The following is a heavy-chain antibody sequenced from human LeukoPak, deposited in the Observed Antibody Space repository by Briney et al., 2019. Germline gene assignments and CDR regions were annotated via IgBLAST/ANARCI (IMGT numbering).Heavy chain of an antibody. D-gene: IGHD3-22*01. J-gene: IGHJ4*02. CDR1: GYTFTSYY. V-gene: IGHV1-46*01. CDR3: ARGGYYYDSSDGYYFDY. Sequence: ASVKVSCKASGYTFTSYYMHWVGQAPGQGLEWMGIINPSGGSTSYAQKFQGRVTMTRDMSTSTVYMELSSLRSEDTAVYYCARGGYYYDSSDGYYFDYWGQGTLVTVSS. CDR2: INPSGGST.